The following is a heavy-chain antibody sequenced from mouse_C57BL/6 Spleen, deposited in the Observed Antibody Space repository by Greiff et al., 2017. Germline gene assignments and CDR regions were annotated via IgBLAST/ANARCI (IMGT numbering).Heavy chain of an antibody. V-gene: IGHV2-5*01. CDR3: AKNHYYGSSSYAMDY. D-gene: IGHD1-1*01. J-gene: IGHJ4*01. CDR1: GFSLTSYG. Sequence: QVQLKESGPGLVQPSQSLSITCTVSGFSLTSYGVHWVRQSPGKGLEWLGVIWRGGSTDYNAAFMSRLSITKDNSKSQVFFKMNSLQADDTAIYYCAKNHYYGSSSYAMDYWGQGTSVIVSS. CDR2: IWRGGST.